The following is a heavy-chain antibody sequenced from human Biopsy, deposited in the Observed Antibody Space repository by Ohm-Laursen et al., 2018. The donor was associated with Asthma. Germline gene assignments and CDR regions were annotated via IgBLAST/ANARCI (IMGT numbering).Heavy chain of an antibody. Sequence: ASVKVSCKASGYTFSSYRMHWVRQAPGQGLEWLGMIKHISEYAQKFQGRVTMTRDTSTSTVYMELSSLRSEDTAVYYCARSLIVADGSDAFDIWGQGTMVTVSS. V-gene: IGHV1-46*01. CDR3: ARSLIVADGSDAFDI. CDR1: GYTFSSYR. J-gene: IGHJ3*02. D-gene: IGHD3-22*01. CDR2: IKHISE.